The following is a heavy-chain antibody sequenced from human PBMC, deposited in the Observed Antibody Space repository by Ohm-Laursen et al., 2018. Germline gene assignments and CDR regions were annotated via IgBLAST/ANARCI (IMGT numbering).Heavy chain of an antibody. V-gene: IGHV1-8*01. CDR3: ARTPSDCSGGSCYLSVWYFDL. CDR2: MNPNSGNT. CDR1: GYTFTSYD. D-gene: IGHD2-15*01. Sequence: ASVKVSCKASGYTFTSYDINWVRQATGQGLEWMGWMNPNSGNTGYAQKFQGRVTMTTDTSTSTAYMELRSLRSDDTAVYYCARTPSDCSGGSCYLSVWYFDLWGRGTLVTVSS. J-gene: IGHJ2*01.